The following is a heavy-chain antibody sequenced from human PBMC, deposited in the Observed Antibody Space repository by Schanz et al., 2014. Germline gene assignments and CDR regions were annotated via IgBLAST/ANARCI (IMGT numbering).Heavy chain of an antibody. V-gene: IGHV3-30*18. CDR2: ISYDGSNQ. Sequence: VQLVESGGGLVQPGGSLRLSCAASGFTFSDSWMHWVRQAPGKGLEWVAAISYDGSNQYYTDSVKGRFTVSRDNSKNTVYLQMNSLRAEDTAVYYCAKEESPPSLVDYWGQGTLVTVSS. CDR1: GFTFSDSW. J-gene: IGHJ4*02. CDR3: AKEESPPSLVDY.